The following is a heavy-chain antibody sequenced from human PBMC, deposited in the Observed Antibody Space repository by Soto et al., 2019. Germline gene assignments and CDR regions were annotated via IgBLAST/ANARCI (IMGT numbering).Heavy chain of an antibody. J-gene: IGHJ4*02. V-gene: IGHV3-74*01. CDR2: INTDGIST. Sequence: PGGSLRLSCAASGFTFSSYWMHWVRQAPGKGLVWVSLINTDGISTSYADSVKGRFTVSRDNAKNTLYLQMNSLRAEDTAVYYCALWDVGWGQGTLVTVSS. CDR3: ALWDVG. D-gene: IGHD3-10*01. CDR1: GFTFSSYW.